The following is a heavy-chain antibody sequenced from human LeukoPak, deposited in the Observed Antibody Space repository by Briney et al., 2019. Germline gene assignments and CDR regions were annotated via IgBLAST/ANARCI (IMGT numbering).Heavy chain of an antibody. D-gene: IGHD5-18*01. CDR3: AKDFAAMVSRYFDY. Sequence: GGSLRLSCAASGFTFSSYGMHWVRQAPGKGLEWVAVISYDGSNKFYADSVKGRFTISRDNSKNTLYLQMNSLRAEDTAVYYCAKDFAAMVSRYFDYWGQGTLVTVSS. CDR2: ISYDGSNK. J-gene: IGHJ4*02. V-gene: IGHV3-30*18. CDR1: GFTFSSYG.